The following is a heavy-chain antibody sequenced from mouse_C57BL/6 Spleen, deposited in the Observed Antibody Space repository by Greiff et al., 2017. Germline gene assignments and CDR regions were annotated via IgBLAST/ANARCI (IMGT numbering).Heavy chain of an antibody. J-gene: IGHJ2*01. D-gene: IGHD1-1*01. CDR3: ATHYYGSSPYYFDY. CDR1: GYTFTDYN. Sequence: EVQLQESGPELVKPGASVKMSCKASGYTFTDYNMHWVKQSHGKSLEWIGYINPNNGGTSYNQKFKGKATLTVNKSSSTAYMELRSLTSEDSAVYYCATHYYGSSPYYFDYGGQGTTLTVSS. CDR2: INPNNGGT. V-gene: IGHV1-22*01.